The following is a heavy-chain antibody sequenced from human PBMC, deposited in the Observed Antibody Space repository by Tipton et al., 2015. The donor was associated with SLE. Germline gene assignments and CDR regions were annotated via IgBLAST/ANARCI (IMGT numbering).Heavy chain of an antibody. D-gene: IGHD6-13*01. CDR2: ISYDGSNK. V-gene: IGHV3-30*18. CDR1: GYSISSYY. CDR3: AKYSSSWNY. Sequence: LSLTCTVSGYSISSYYWSWIRQAPGKGLEWVAVISYDGSNKYYADSVKGRFTISRDSSKNTLYLQMNSLRAEDTAVYYCAKYSSSWNYWGQGTLVTVSS. J-gene: IGHJ4*02.